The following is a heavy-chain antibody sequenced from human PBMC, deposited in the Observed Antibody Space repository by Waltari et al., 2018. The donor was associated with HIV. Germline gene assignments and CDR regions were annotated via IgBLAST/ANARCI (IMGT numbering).Heavy chain of an antibody. CDR3: ARDHHAFGGSY. Sequence: DVQLVETGGGLVQPGGSLRLSCAASGFTFSSYWMSWVRQAPGKGPEWVANIKQDGSEKYYVDSVKGRFTISRDNAKNSLHLQMNSLRAEDTAMYYCARDHHAFGGSYWGQGILVTVSS. V-gene: IGHV3-7*03. CDR2: IKQDGSEK. D-gene: IGHD3-16*01. J-gene: IGHJ4*02. CDR1: GFTFSSYW.